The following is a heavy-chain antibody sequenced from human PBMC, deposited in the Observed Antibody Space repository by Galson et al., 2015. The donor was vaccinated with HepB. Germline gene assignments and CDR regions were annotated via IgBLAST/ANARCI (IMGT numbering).Heavy chain of an antibody. Sequence: SLRLSCAASGFTFSSYEMNWVRQAPGKGLEWVSYISSSGSTIYYADSVKGRFTIPRDNAKNSLYLQMNSLRAEDTAVYYCAEESGSGYFDYWGQGTLVTVSS. V-gene: IGHV3-48*03. D-gene: IGHD1-26*01. CDR2: ISSSGSTI. J-gene: IGHJ4*02. CDR1: GFTFSSYE. CDR3: AEESGSGYFDY.